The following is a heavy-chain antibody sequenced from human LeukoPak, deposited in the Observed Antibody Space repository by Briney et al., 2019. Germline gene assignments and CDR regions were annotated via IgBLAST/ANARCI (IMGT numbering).Heavy chain of an antibody. J-gene: IGHJ4*02. V-gene: IGHV4-34*01. Sequence: SETLSLTYAVYGGSFSDYYWSWIRQPPGKGLEWIGEINHSGSTNYNPSLKSRVTISVDTSKNQFSLKLSSVTAADTAVYYCARAHYYHSNPHYYFDYWGQGTLVTVSS. CDR2: INHSGST. CDR3: ARAHYYHSNPHYYFDY. CDR1: GGSFSDYY. D-gene: IGHD1-26*01.